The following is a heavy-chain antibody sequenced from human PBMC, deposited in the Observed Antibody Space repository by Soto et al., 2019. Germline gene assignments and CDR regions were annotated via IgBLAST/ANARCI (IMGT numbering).Heavy chain of an antibody. CDR2: ISYDGSNK. CDR1: GFTFSRYG. V-gene: IGHV3-30*18. CDR3: DKERLSGSRPYSNGIDV. D-gene: IGHD1-26*01. J-gene: IGHJ6*02. Sequence: QVQLVESWGRVVQPGRPLRLSCAASGFTFSRYGMHWFRQAPGKGLEWVAVISYDGSNKYYADTVKGRFTISRDNSKNTLYLKMNSMRAVDTAVYYCDKERLSGSRPYSNGIDVWGQGTTVTVSS.